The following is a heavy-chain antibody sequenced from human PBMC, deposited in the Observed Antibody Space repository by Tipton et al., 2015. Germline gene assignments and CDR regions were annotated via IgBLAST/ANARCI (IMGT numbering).Heavy chain of an antibody. J-gene: IGHJ6*02. CDR2: MNPISGNT. V-gene: IGHV1-8*01. Sequence: QVQLVQSGAEVKKPGASVNVSCKASGYAFGVYDINWVRLATGQGLEWMGWMNPISGNTGYAQRFQGRVTMTRNTSISTAYMELSSLKSEDTAVYYCARGQKRVWGRRGTYYYYGMDVWGQGTTVTVSS. D-gene: IGHD3-16*01. CDR1: GYAFGVYD. CDR3: ARGQKRVWGRRGTYYYYGMDV.